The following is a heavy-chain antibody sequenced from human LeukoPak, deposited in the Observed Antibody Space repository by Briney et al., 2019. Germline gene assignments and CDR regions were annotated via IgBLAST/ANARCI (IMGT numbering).Heavy chain of an antibody. V-gene: IGHV3-23*01. Sequence: GGSLRLSCAASGFTFSSHAMSWVRQAPGKGLEWVSAISGSGGSTYYADSVKGRFTISRDKSKNTLYLQMNSLRAEDTAVYYCAKGLAVAGHFDYWGPGTLVTVSS. D-gene: IGHD6-19*01. CDR3: AKGLAVAGHFDY. J-gene: IGHJ4*02. CDR2: ISGSGGST. CDR1: GFTFSSHA.